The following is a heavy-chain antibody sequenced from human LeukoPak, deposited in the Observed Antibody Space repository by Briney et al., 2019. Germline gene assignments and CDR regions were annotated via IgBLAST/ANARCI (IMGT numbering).Heavy chain of an antibody. J-gene: IGHJ2*01. D-gene: IGHD1/OR15-1a*01. CDR3: VKTPTATTASWYFHL. Sequence: PGGSLRLSCSASGFTFSNYAMHWVRQAPGKGLEHVSAISTNGGNTHYADSVKGRFTISRDNSKNTLYLQMSSLRGDDTAVYYCVKTPTATTASWYFHLWGRGTLVTVSS. V-gene: IGHV3-64D*06. CDR2: ISTNGGNT. CDR1: GFTFSNYA.